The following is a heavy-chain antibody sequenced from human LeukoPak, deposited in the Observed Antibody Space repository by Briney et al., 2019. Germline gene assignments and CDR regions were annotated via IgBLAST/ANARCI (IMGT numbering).Heavy chain of an antibody. J-gene: IGHJ3*02. CDR3: ARASGVLRFLDWLGAFDI. V-gene: IGHV4-59*01. CDR2: FYYTGST. Sequence: SETLSLTCTVSGDSISNYYWGWIRQPPGKGLEWIGYFYYTGSTNYNPSLRSRVTISVDTSKNQFSLKLSSVTAADTAVYYCARASGVLRFLDWLGAFDIWGQGTMVTVSS. D-gene: IGHD3-3*01. CDR1: GDSISNYY.